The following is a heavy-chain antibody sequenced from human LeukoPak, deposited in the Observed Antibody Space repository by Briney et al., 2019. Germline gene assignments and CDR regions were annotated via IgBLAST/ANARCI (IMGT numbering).Heavy chain of an antibody. D-gene: IGHD2-15*01. CDR2: ISYDGSNK. CDR1: GFTFSSYA. J-gene: IGHJ4*02. V-gene: IGHV3-30*04. CDR3: ARDGVVAVLDY. Sequence: GGSLRLSCAASGFTFSSYAMHWVRQAPGKGLEWVAVISYDGSNKYYADSVKGRFTISRDNSKNTPYLQMNSLRAEDTAVYYCARDGVVAVLDYWGQGTLVTVSS.